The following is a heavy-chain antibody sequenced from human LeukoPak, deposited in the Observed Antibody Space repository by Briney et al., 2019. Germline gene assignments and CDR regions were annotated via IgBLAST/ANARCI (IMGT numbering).Heavy chain of an antibody. Sequence: GGSLRLSCAASEFTFSNYSMNWVRQAPGKGLEWVSYITTSSSTISYADSVKGRFTSSRDNAKNSLYLQMNGLRAEDTAVYYCARGGLNYYYYYMDVWGKGTTVTVS. CDR3: ARGGLNYYYYYMDV. J-gene: IGHJ6*03. CDR1: EFTFSNYS. D-gene: IGHD3-10*01. V-gene: IGHV3-48*01. CDR2: ITTSSSTI.